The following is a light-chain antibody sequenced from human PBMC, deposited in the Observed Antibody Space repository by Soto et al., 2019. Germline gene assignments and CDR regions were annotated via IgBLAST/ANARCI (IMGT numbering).Light chain of an antibody. Sequence: DIELTQSPSFLSASVGDRVTITCRASQGISSYLAWYQQPPGKAPKLLIYGASTLQRGVSSRFSGSGSGTEFTLTIRSLQPEDFATYYCQHLNTSPRTFGQGTKLEVK. CDR3: QHLNTSPRT. J-gene: IGKJ2*01. CDR1: QGISSY. V-gene: IGKV1-9*01. CDR2: GAS.